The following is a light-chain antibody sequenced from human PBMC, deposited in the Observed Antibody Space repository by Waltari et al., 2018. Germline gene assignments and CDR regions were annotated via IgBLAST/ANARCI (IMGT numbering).Light chain of an antibody. CDR1: QSISSY. V-gene: IGKV1-39*01. J-gene: IGKJ3*01. CDR2: AAS. Sequence: DIQMTQSPSSLSASVGDTVTITCRASQSISSYLNWYQQKPGKAPKLLIYAASSLQSGVPSRFSGSGSGIDFTLTISSLQPEDFATYYCQQSFSVPPGFTFGPGTTVDIK. CDR3: QQSFSVPPGFT.